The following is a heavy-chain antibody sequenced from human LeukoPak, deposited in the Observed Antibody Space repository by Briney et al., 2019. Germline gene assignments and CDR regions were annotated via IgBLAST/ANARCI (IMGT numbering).Heavy chain of an antibody. Sequence: ASVKVSCKASGYTFTSYDINWVRQATGQGLEWMGWMNPNSGNTGYAQKFQGRVTITRNTSISTAYMELSSLRSEDTAVYYCASSGFYYDRSGPDLEAFDIWGQGTMVTVSS. V-gene: IGHV1-8*03. CDR2: MNPNSGNT. CDR1: GYTFTSYD. J-gene: IGHJ3*02. CDR3: ASSGFYYDRSGPDLEAFDI. D-gene: IGHD3-22*01.